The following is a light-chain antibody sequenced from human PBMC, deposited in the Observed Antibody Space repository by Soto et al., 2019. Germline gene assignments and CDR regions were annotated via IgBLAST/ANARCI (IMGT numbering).Light chain of an antibody. Sequence: DIQMTQSPSTLSASVGDRVTITCRASQDVGRSLAWYQQKPGKAPNLLIYKPSSLENGVPSRFSGSGSGTECTLTVTTLQPDDFATYYCQQYDSYPVSFGEGTKVESK. V-gene: IGKV1-5*03. CDR3: QQYDSYPVS. CDR1: QDVGRS. CDR2: KPS. J-gene: IGKJ2*01.